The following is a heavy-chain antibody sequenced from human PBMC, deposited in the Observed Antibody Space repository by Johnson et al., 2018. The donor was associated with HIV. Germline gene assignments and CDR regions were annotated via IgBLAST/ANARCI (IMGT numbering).Heavy chain of an antibody. V-gene: IGHV3-23*01. CDR3: ARASRSWYFAFDI. CDR2: VSGSADST. J-gene: IGHJ3*02. Sequence: VQLLESGGGLVQPGGSLRLSCAASGFTFSSYAMSWVRQAPGKGLEWVSAVSGSADSTYYADSVKGRFTISRDNSKNTLYLQMNSLRAEDTAVYYCARASRSWYFAFDIWGQGTMVTVSS. CDR1: GFTFSSYA. D-gene: IGHD6-13*01.